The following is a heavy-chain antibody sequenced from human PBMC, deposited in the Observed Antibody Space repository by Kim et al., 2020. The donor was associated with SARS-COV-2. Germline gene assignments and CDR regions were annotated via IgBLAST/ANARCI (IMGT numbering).Heavy chain of an antibody. CDR3: AKLRSVLVLSAITD. J-gene: IGHJ4*02. D-gene: IGHD2-8*02. V-gene: IGHV3-23*01. Sequence: GGSLRLSCAASGFTFTLYAMTWVRQAPGKGLEWISSISGGGDNTYYADSVKGRFSISRDNSKNSLYLQMNTLRADDTAIYYCAKLRSVLVLSAITDWGQGTRVTVSS. CDR2: ISGGGDNT. CDR1: GFTFTLYA.